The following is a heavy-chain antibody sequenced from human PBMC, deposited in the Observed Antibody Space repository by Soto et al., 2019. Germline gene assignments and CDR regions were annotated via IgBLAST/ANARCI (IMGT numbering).Heavy chain of an antibody. V-gene: IGHV3-23*01. CDR1: RFTFNNYA. CDR3: AKETRDTATPEGVFDS. D-gene: IGHD5-18*01. Sequence: EVQLLESGGTLVQPGESLRLSCAASRFTFNNYAMVWVRQAPGKGLEWVSVISGSGSHTYYADSVRGRFTISRDNSKNTLSLQMDSLRVEATALYYCAKETRDTATPEGVFDSWGQGPLVTVSS. CDR2: ISGSGSHT. J-gene: IGHJ4*02.